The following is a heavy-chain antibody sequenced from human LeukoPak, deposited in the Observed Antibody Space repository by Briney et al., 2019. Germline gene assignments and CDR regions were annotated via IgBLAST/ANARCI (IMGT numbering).Heavy chain of an antibody. CDR2: VSNTGNT. CDR3: ARGGARLYGMDV. J-gene: IGHJ6*02. Sequence: PSETLSLTCTVSSGSITTYYWSWIRQSPGGGLEWIGCVSNTGNTKYNPSLKSRVTISEDTSKNQFSLKLTSVTAADTAVYYCARGGARLYGMDVWGQGTTVTVSS. D-gene: IGHD4/OR15-4a*01. CDR1: SGSITTYY. V-gene: IGHV4-59*08.